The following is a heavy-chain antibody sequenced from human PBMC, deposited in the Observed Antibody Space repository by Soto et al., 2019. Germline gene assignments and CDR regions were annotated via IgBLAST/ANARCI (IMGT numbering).Heavy chain of an antibody. J-gene: IGHJ5*02. Sequence: ASVEVSCTASGYTFTSYDINGVRQATGQGLEWMGWMNPNSGNTGYAQKFQGRVTMTRNTSISTAYMELSSLRSEDTAVYYCARGLDHYDILTGYPVGNWFDPWGQGTRVTVSS. V-gene: IGHV1-8*02. CDR1: GYTFTSYD. D-gene: IGHD3-9*01. CDR2: MNPNSGNT. CDR3: ARGLDHYDILTGYPVGNWFDP.